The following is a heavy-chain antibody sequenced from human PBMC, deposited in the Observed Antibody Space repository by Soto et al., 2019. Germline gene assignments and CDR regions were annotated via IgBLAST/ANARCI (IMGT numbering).Heavy chain of an antibody. CDR1: GYSFTSSW. D-gene: IGHD6-13*01. J-gene: IGHJ4*02. V-gene: IGHV5-51*01. CDR2: IYPGDSDT. Sequence: GESLKISCKGSGYSFTSSWIGWVRQMPGKGLEWMGIIYPGDSDTRYSPSFQGQVAISADKSINTAYLQWSRLKASDTAMYYCARGSSSWREFDYWGQGTLVTVSS. CDR3: ARGSSSWREFDY.